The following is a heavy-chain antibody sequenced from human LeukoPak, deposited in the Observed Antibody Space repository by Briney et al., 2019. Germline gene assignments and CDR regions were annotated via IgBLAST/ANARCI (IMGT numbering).Heavy chain of an antibody. CDR1: GFTFSNYA. D-gene: IGHD1-20*01. CDR2: ISGNGGST. Sequence: TGGSLRLSCAASGFTFSNYAMNWVRQAPGKGLEWVSGISGNGGSTYYADSVKGRFTISRDNSKNTLYLQMNSLRAEDTAVYYCAREVGPNNWNDDWFDPWGQGTLVTVSS. V-gene: IGHV3-23*01. CDR3: AREVGPNNWNDDWFDP. J-gene: IGHJ5*02.